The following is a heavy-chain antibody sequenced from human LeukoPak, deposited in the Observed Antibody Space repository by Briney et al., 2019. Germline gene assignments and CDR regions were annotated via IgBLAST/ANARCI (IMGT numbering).Heavy chain of an antibody. CDR2: IYHSGST. V-gene: IGHV4-30-2*01. CDR3: ARAPYYYGMDV. J-gene: IGHJ6*02. CDR1: GGSISSGGYS. Sequence: KPSETLSLTCAVSGGSISSGGYSWSWIRQPPGEGLEWIGYIYHSGSTYYNPSLKSRVTISVDRSKNQFSLKLSSVTAADTAVYYCARAPYYYGMDVWGQGTTVTVSS.